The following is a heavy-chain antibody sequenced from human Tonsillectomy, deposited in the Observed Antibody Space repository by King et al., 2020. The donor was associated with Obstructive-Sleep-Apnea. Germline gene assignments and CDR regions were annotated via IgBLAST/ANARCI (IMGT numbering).Heavy chain of an antibody. CDR1: GYTFTSHD. D-gene: IGHD2-2*01. V-gene: IGHV1-8*02. Sequence: VQLVQSGAEVKRPGASVKVSCKASGYTFTSHDINWVRQATGQGLEWMGWMNPNSGSAGFAQKFQGRVTMTRDTSTSTAYMELSSLRSGDPAIYYCARVLGYCSGTTWGGVDYWGQGTLVTVSS. CDR2: MNPNSGSA. CDR3: ARVLGYCSGTTWGGVDY. J-gene: IGHJ4*02.